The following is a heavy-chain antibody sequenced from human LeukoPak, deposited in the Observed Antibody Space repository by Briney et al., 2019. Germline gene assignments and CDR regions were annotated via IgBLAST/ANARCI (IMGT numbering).Heavy chain of an antibody. V-gene: IGHV3-48*01. CDR2: ISSSSRTI. J-gene: IGHJ4*02. CDR1: GFTFRSYS. D-gene: IGHD2-15*01. CDR3: AREMYCSGGSCYSADY. Sequence: GGSLRLSCAASGFTFRSYSMNWVRQAPGKGLEWISYISSSSRTIYYADSVKGRFTISRDNAKNSLYLQMNSLRAEDTAVYYCAREMYCSGGSCYSADYWGQGTLVTVSS.